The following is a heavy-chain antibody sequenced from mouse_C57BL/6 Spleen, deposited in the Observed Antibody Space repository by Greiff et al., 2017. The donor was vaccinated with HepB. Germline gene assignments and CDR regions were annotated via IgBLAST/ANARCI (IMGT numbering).Heavy chain of an antibody. Sequence: QVQLKQSGAELARPGASVKLSCKASGYTFTSYGISWVKQRTGQGLEWIGEIYPRSGNTYYNEKFKGKATLTADKSSSTAYMELRSLTSEDSAVYFWARAEVFITTVYAMDYWGQGTSVTVSS. D-gene: IGHD1-1*01. J-gene: IGHJ4*01. CDR2: IYPRSGNT. CDR3: ARAEVFITTVYAMDY. V-gene: IGHV1-81*01. CDR1: GYTFTSYG.